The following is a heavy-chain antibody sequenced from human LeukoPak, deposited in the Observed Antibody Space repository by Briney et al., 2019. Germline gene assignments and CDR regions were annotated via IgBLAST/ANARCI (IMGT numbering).Heavy chain of an antibody. Sequence: GESQRLSCAASGFPFSTYWMSWVRQAPGKGLEWVANINQDGTETYYVDSVKGRFTISRDYAKNSLYLQMNSLRAEDTALYYCTKIGRDSRGWYSWFDAWGQGTPVTVSS. J-gene: IGHJ5*02. CDR2: INQDGTET. D-gene: IGHD6-19*01. V-gene: IGHV3-7*01. CDR3: TKIGRDSRGWYSWFDA. CDR1: GFPFSTYW.